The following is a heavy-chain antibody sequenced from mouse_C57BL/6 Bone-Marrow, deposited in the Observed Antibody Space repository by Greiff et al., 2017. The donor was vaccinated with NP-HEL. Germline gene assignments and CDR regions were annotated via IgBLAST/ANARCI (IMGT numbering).Heavy chain of an antibody. J-gene: IGHJ3*01. Sequence: VQLQQSGPELVKPGASVKISCKASGYAFSSSWMNWVKQRPGKGLEWIGRIYPGDGDTNYNGKFKGKATLTADKSSSTAYMQLSSLTSEDSAVYFCAPGSRFAYWGQGTLVSVSA. V-gene: IGHV1-82*01. CDR3: APGSRFAY. CDR2: IYPGDGDT. D-gene: IGHD1-1*01. CDR1: GYAFSSSW.